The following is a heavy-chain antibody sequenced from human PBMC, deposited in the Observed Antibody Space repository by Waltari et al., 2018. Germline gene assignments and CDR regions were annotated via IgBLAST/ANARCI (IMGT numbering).Heavy chain of an antibody. CDR1: GGSISSGSYY. J-gene: IGHJ2*01. CDR3: ARDKERSGSYSRYWYFDL. D-gene: IGHD1-26*01. V-gene: IGHV4-61*09. CDR2: IYTSGGT. Sequence: QVQLQESGPGLVKPSQTLSLTCTVSGGSISSGSYYWSWIRQPAGQGLEWIGYIYTSGGTNDIPALKSGGTTSVDTSKNQFSLKLSSVTAADTGVYYGARDKERSGSYSRYWYFDLWGRGTLVTVSS.